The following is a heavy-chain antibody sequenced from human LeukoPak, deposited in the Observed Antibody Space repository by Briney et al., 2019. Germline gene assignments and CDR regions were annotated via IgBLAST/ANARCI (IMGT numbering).Heavy chain of an antibody. D-gene: IGHD4-17*01. Sequence: PGGSLRLSCAASGFTFSSYWMHWVRQAPGKGLVWVSRINSDVSTTRYADSVKGRFTISRDNAKNSLYLQMNSLRAEDTAVYYCATLDDYGDHTFNFDYWGQGTLVTVSS. J-gene: IGHJ4*02. CDR2: INSDVSTT. CDR1: GFTFSSYW. CDR3: ATLDDYGDHTFNFDY. V-gene: IGHV3-74*01.